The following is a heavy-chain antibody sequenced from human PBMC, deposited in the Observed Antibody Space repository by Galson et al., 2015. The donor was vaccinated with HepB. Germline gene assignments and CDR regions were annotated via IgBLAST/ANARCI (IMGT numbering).Heavy chain of an antibody. J-gene: IGHJ4*02. Sequence: ETLSLTCSVSGGSISSYYWSWIRQPPGKGLEWIGYIYYSGSTNYNPSLKSRVTISVDTSKNQFSLKLSSVTAADTAVYYCARSPGYSSGWLIEWGYLDYWGQGTLVTVSS. D-gene: IGHD6-19*01. V-gene: IGHV4-59*01. CDR2: IYYSGST. CDR3: ARSPGYSSGWLIEWGYLDY. CDR1: GGSISSYY.